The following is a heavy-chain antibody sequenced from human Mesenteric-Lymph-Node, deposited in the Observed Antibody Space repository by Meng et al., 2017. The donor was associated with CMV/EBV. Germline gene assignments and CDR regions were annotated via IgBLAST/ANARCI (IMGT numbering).Heavy chain of an antibody. Sequence: SVKVSCKASGDSFSPFAVSWVRQAPGKGLEWMGAIIPIIGTANYAQKFQGRVTVTTDESTNPAYMELSSLTSEDTAVYYCARGGGYSYAQDYWGQGTLVTVS. CDR3: ARGGGYSYAQDY. D-gene: IGHD5-18*01. J-gene: IGHJ4*02. CDR2: IIPIIGTA. V-gene: IGHV1-69*05. CDR1: GDSFSPFA.